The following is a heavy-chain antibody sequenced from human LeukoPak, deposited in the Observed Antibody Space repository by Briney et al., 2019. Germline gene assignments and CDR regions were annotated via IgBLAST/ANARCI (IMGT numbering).Heavy chain of an antibody. CDR1: GGSISSYY. CDR2: IYTSGST. Sequence: RSSETLSLTCTVSGGSISSYYWSWIRQPAGKGLEWIGRIYTSGSTNYNPSLKSRVTMSVDTSKNQFSPKLSSVTAADTAVYYCARSGLFDWLLQSNWFDPWGQGTLVTVSS. CDR3: ARSGLFDWLLQSNWFDP. J-gene: IGHJ5*02. D-gene: IGHD3-9*01. V-gene: IGHV4-4*07.